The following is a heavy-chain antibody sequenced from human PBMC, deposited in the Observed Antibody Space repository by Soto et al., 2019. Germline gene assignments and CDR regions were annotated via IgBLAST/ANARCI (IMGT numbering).Heavy chain of an antibody. V-gene: IGHV3-7*03. J-gene: IGHJ4*02. CDR3: ARARIDY. Sequence: EVQLVESGGGLVQPGGSLRLSCAVSGFIFSDYWMTWVRQAPGKGLEWVATISPEGSEKYYVDSLKGRFTISRDNAKNSLYLQRISLRAEDTALYYCARARIDYWGRGTRITVSS. CDR1: GFIFSDYW. CDR2: ISPEGSEK.